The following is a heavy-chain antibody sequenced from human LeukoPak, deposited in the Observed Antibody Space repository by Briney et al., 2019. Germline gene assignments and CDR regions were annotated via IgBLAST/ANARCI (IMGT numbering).Heavy chain of an antibody. J-gene: IGHJ5*02. V-gene: IGHV3-23*01. CDR2: ISGSGGST. Sequence: GGSLRLSCAASGFTFSSYAMSWVRQAPGKGLEWVSAISGSGGSTYYADSVKGRFTISRDNSKNTLYLQMNSLRAEDTAVYYCAKEGYYCSSTSCPNWFDPWGQGPLVTVSS. D-gene: IGHD2-2*01. CDR1: GFTFSSYA. CDR3: AKEGYYCSSTSCPNWFDP.